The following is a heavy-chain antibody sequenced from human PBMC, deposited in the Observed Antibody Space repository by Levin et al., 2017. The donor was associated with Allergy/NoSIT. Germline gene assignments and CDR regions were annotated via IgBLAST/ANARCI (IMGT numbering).Heavy chain of an antibody. CDR2: ISWNSGSI. CDR1: GFTFDDSA. J-gene: IGHJ4*02. CDR3: AKDTDDILTGYYTPKGYFDY. D-gene: IGHD3-9*01. Sequence: LSLTCAASGFTFDDSAMHWVRQAPGKGLEWVSGISWNSGSIGYADSVKGRFTISRDNAKNSLYLQMNSLRAEDTALYYCAKDTDDILTGYYTPKGYFDYWGQGTLVTVSS. V-gene: IGHV3-9*01.